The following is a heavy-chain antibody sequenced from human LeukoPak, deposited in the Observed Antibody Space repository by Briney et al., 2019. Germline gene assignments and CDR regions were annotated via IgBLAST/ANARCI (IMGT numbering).Heavy chain of an antibody. Sequence: ASVKVSCKTSGYTFTAYYMHWVRQAPGQGLEWVGWINPNSGGTNYAQKFQGRVTMTGDTSFTTVYMEVSRLTSDDTAVYYCATGSGWYSPDYWGQGTLVTVSS. J-gene: IGHJ4*02. D-gene: IGHD6-19*01. CDR1: GYTFTAYY. CDR2: INPNSGGT. V-gene: IGHV1-2*02. CDR3: ATGSGWYSPDY.